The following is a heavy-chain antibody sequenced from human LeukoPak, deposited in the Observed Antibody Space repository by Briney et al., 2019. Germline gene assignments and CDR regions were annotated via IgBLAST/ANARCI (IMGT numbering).Heavy chain of an antibody. D-gene: IGHD3-10*01. CDR1: GFTFSSCA. J-gene: IGHJ4*02. V-gene: IGHV3-23*01. Sequence: GSLRLSCAASGFTFSSCAMSWVRQAPGKGLEWVSAISGSGGSTYYADSVKGRFTISRDNPKNTLYLQMNSLRAEDTAVYYCAKAKGRITMVRGVIMRVGFDYWGQGTLVTVSS. CDR2: ISGSGGST. CDR3: AKAKGRITMVRGVIMRVGFDY.